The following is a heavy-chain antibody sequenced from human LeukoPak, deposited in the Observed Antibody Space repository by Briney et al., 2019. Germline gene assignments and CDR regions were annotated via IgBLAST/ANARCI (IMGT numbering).Heavy chain of an antibody. CDR3: ARVYSGSYYWFDP. CDR2: IWYDGSNK. D-gene: IGHD1-26*01. Sequence: PGRSLRLSCAESGFTFSSYGMHWVRQAPGKGLEWVAVIWYDGSNKYYADSVKGRFTISRDNSKNTLYLQMNSLRAEDTAVYYCARVYSGSYYWFDPWGQGTLVTVSS. V-gene: IGHV3-33*01. J-gene: IGHJ5*02. CDR1: GFTFSSYG.